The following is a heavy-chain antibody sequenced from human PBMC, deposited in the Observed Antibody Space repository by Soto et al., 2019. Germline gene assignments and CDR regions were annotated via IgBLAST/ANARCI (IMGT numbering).Heavy chain of an antibody. J-gene: IGHJ4*02. V-gene: IGHV4-39*07. CDR2: IYHSGST. Sequence: NPSETLSLTCTVSGGSMSSSSYYWGWIRQPPGKGLEWIGYIYHSGSTYYNPSLKSRVTISVDTSKNQFSLKLSSVTAADTAVYNCARGQAGGVVVIDYWGQGTLVTVSS. D-gene: IGHD3-22*01. CDR1: GGSMSSSSYY. CDR3: ARGQAGGVVVIDY.